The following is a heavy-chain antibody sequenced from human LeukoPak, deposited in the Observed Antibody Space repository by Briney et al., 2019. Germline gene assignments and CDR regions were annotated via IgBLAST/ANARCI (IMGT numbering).Heavy chain of an antibody. J-gene: IGHJ2*01. CDR2: IYTSGST. CDR3: ARARYFDL. CDR1: GGSISSGSYY. Sequence: PSQTLSLTCTVSGGSISSGSYYWSWIRQPAGKGLEWIGRIYTSGSTNYNPSLKSRVTISVDTSKNQFSLKLSSVTAADTAVYYCARARYFDLWGRGTLVTVSS. V-gene: IGHV4-61*02.